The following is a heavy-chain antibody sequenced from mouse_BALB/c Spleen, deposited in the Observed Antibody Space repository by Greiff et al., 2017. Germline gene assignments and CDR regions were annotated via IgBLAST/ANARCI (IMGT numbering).Heavy chain of an antibody. V-gene: IGHV5-15*02. J-gene: IGHJ3*01. D-gene: IGHD1-1*02. Sequence: EVKLVESGGGLVQPGGSRKLSCAASGFTFSDYGMAWVRQAPGKGPEWVAFISNLAYSIYYADTVTGRFTISRENAKNTLYLEMSSLRSEDTAMYYCARNGGVTPAWFAYWGQGTLVTVSA. CDR3: ARNGGVTPAWFAY. CDR2: ISNLAYSI. CDR1: GFTFSDYG.